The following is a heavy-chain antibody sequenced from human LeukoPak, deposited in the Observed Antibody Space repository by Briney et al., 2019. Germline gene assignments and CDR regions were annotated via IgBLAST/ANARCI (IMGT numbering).Heavy chain of an antibody. D-gene: IGHD3-9*01. CDR1: GYTFTSYG. CDR2: ISAYNGNT. J-gene: IGHJ4*02. CDR3: ARDYDILTGYYSPHFDY. Sequence: ASVKVSCKASGYTFTSYGISWVRQAPGQGLEWMGWISAYNGNTNYAQKPQGRVTMTTDTSTSTAYMELRSLRSDDTAVYYCARDYDILTGYYSPHFDYWGQGTLVTVSS. V-gene: IGHV1-18*01.